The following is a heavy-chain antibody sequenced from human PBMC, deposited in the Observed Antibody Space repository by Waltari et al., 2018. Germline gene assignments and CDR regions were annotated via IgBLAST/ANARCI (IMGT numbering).Heavy chain of an antibody. D-gene: IGHD3-9*01. CDR2: VRMDGTTT. Sequence: DVQLVESGGGLVQPGGSLRLSCAASGFTFSTYWMHWGRQAPGKGLVGVSRVRMDGTTTDYADSVKGRFTISRDNAKNTLYLQMNSRRTEDTAVYYCAKVGILAGYNYGIDVWGQGTTVTVSS. V-gene: IGHV3-74*01. CDR1: GFTFSTYW. J-gene: IGHJ6*02. CDR3: AKVGILAGYNYGIDV.